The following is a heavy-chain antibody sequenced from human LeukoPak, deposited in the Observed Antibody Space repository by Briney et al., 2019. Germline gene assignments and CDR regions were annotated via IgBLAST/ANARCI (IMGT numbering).Heavy chain of an antibody. J-gene: IGHJ6*02. V-gene: IGHV1-69*13. CDR2: IIPIFGTA. Sequence: ASVKVSCKASGGTFISYAISWVRQAPGQGLEWMGGIIPIFGTANYAQKFQGRVTITADESTSTAYMELSSLRSEDTAVYYCARDPEYYDILTGYYNYYYYGMDVWGQGTTVTVSS. D-gene: IGHD3-9*01. CDR1: GGTFISYA. CDR3: ARDPEYYDILTGYYNYYYYGMDV.